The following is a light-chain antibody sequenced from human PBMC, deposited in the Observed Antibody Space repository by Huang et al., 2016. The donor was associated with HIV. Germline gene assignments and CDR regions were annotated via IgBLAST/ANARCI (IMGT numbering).Light chain of an antibody. CDR2: WAA. V-gene: IGKV4-1*01. CDR1: QSVLYSSNNNNY. Sequence: DSVLTQSPDSLAVSLGERATINCKSSQSVLYSSNNNNYLAWYQQKPGQPPKLLIYWAATRESGVPDRVSGSGSGTDFTLTISSLQAEDVAVYYCQQYYSTPLTFGGGTKVEIK. CDR3: QQYYSTPLT. J-gene: IGKJ4*01.